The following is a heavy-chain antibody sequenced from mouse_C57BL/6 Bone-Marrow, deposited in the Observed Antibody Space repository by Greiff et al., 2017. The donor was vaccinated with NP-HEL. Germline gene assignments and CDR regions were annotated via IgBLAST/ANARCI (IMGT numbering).Heavy chain of an antibody. V-gene: IGHV5-4*01. J-gene: IGHJ3*01. D-gene: IGHD2-1*01. Sequence: DVHLVESGGGLVKPGGSLKLSCAASGFTFSSYAMSWVRQTPEKRLEWVATISDGGSYTYYPDNVKGRFTISRDNAKNNLYLQMSHLKSEDTAMYYCARASFYYGNPWFAYWGQGTLVTVSA. CDR1: GFTFSSYA. CDR2: ISDGGSYT. CDR3: ARASFYYGNPWFAY.